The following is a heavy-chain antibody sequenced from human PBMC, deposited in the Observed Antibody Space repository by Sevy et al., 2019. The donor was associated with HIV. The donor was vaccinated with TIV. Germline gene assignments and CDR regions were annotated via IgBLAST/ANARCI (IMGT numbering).Heavy chain of an antibody. Sequence: ASVKVSCKASGGTFSSYAISWVRQAPGQGLEWMGGIIPIFGTANYAQKFQGRVTITADESTSTAYMELSSLRSEDTAGYYGASREILEYSSSWGFDYWGQGTLVTVSS. D-gene: IGHD6-6*01. CDR2: IIPIFGTA. CDR3: ASREILEYSSSWGFDY. V-gene: IGHV1-69*13. J-gene: IGHJ4*02. CDR1: GGTFSSYA.